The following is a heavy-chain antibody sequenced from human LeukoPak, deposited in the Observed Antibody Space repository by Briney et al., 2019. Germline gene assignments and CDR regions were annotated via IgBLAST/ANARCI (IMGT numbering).Heavy chain of an antibody. Sequence: SETLSLTCTVSGGSISSYFWNWIRQPPGTGLEWIGYIYYSGSTNYNPSLNSRVTISVDTSKNQFSLKLSSVTAADTAVYYCARGGARLYGMDVWGQGTTVTVSS. CDR2: IYYSGST. J-gene: IGHJ6*02. CDR1: GGSISSYF. V-gene: IGHV4-59*08. D-gene: IGHD4/OR15-4a*01. CDR3: ARGGARLYGMDV.